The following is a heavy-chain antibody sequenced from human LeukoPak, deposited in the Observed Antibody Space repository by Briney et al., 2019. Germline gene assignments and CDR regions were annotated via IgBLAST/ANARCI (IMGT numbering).Heavy chain of an antibody. CDR2: ISGSGSSK. Sequence: GGLRLSCAASGFTFSSYAMSWVRQAPGKGLEWVSAISGSGSSKHYADSVKGRFTISRDNSKNTLYLQMNSLRAEDTAVYYCAKDLWPQGLGWAVDPWGQGTLVTVSS. D-gene: IGHD2/OR15-2a*01. CDR3: AKDLWPQGLGWAVDP. J-gene: IGHJ5*02. CDR1: GFTFSSYA. V-gene: IGHV3-23*01.